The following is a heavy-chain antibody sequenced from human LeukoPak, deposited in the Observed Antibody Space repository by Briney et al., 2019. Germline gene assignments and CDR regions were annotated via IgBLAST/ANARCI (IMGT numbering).Heavy chain of an antibody. V-gene: IGHV3-23*01. CDR1: GFSFSSYA. Sequence: GGSLRLSCAASGFSFSSYAMSWVRQAPGKGLDWVSGISGSGDSTYYADSVKGRFTISRDNSKNTLNLQMNSLRAEDTAVYYCAREGGRHYYGSGSYFRYFYYYGMDVWGQGTTVTVSS. D-gene: IGHD3-10*01. J-gene: IGHJ6*02. CDR3: AREGGRHYYGSGSYFRYFYYYGMDV. CDR2: ISGSGDST.